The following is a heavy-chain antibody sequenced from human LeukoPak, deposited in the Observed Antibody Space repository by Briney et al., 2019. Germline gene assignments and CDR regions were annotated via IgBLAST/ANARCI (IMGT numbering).Heavy chain of an antibody. D-gene: IGHD3-9*01. J-gene: IGHJ5*02. CDR1: GYSISSDYY. CDR2: IYYSGST. CDR3: AREPYDILTGYWPRHNWFDP. Sequence: SETLSLTCTVSGYSISSDYYWGWIRPPPGKGLEWIGSIYYSGSTYYNPSLKSRVTISVDTSKNQFSLKLSSVTAADTAVYYCAREPYDILTGYWPRHNWFDPWGQGTRVTVSS. V-gene: IGHV4-38-2*02.